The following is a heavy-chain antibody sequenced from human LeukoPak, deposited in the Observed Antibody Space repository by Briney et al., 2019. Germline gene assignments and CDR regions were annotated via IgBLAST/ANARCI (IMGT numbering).Heavy chain of an antibody. Sequence: GGSLRLSCAASGFTFNNHPMHWVRQAPGKGLEYVSAISSDGGSPYYADSVKGRFTISRDNSKNTLYLQMNSLRAEDTAVYYCAKAEGIVVVPAANDYWGQGTLVTVSS. J-gene: IGHJ4*01. CDR1: GFTFNNHP. CDR3: AKAEGIVVVPAANDY. D-gene: IGHD2-2*01. V-gene: IGHV3-64*04. CDR2: ISSDGGSP.